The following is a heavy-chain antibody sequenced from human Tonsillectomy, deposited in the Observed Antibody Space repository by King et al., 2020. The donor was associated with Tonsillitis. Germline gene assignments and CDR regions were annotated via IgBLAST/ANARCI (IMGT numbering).Heavy chain of an antibody. CDR1: AFTFRTYV. CDR2: TSCDGKNK. Sequence: VQLVESGGGVVQPGTSLRLSCEVSAFTFRTYVLDWVRPAPGKGLEWVAVTSCDGKNKVYAESVKGRFTISRDNSKNTLFMQLNSLRPEDTAVYYCAVRRDCSDSNCYNAFYIWGQGTMVTVSS. CDR3: AVRRDCSDSNCYNAFYI. J-gene: IGHJ3*02. D-gene: IGHD2-2*02. V-gene: IGHV3-30*04.